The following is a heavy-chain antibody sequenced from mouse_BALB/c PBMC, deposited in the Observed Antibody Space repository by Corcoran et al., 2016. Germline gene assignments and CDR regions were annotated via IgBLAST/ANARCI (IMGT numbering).Heavy chain of an antibody. CDR3: ARSPSTGTQGFAY. D-gene: IGHD4-1*02. J-gene: IGHJ3*01. CDR2: INPYNGAT. V-gene: IGHV1-34*02. Sequence: EVQLQQSGPELVKPGASVKISCKASGYSFTGYYIHWVKQSHVKSLEWIGRINPYNGATNYNQNFKDKASFTVDKSSSTAYMELHSLTSDDSAVYYCARSPSTGTQGFAYWCQGTLVTVSA. CDR1: GYSFTGYY.